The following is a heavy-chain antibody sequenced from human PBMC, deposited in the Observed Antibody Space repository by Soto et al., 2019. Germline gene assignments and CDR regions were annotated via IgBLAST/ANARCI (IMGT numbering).Heavy chain of an antibody. CDR3: ARTTAVAGTPEFDY. Sequence: PSETLSLTCAVSGGSISSGGYSWSWIRQPPGKGLEWIGYIYHSGSTYYNPSLKSRVTISVDRSKNQVSLKLSSLRPEDTAVYYCARTTAVAGTPEFDYWGQGALVTVSS. CDR1: GGSISSGGYS. CDR2: IYHSGST. V-gene: IGHV4-30-2*02. J-gene: IGHJ4*02. D-gene: IGHD6-19*01.